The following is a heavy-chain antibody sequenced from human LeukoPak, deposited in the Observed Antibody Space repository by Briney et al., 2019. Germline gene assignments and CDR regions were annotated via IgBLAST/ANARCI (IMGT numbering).Heavy chain of an antibody. J-gene: IGHJ4*02. V-gene: IGHV3-7*01. CDR3: ARDSPMGSF. CDR1: GFTFSSYG. CDR2: IKQDGSEK. Sequence: PGGSLRLSCAASGFTFSSYGMHWVRQAPGKGLEWVANIKQDGSEKNYVDSVKGRFTISRDNAKNSLYLQMNSLRGEDTAVYYCARDSPMGSFWGRGTLVTVSS. D-gene: IGHD3-16*01.